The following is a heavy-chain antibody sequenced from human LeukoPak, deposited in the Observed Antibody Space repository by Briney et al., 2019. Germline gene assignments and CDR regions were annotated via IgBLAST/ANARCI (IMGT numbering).Heavy chain of an antibody. D-gene: IGHD6-13*01. V-gene: IGHV3-7*01. CDR3: AREIAAAAYNWFDP. CDR2: IKQDGSEK. CDR1: GFTFSSYW. Sequence: GGSLRLSCAASGFTFSSYWMSWVRQAPGKVLEWVANIKQDGSEKYYVDSVKGRFTISRDNAKNSLYLQMNSLRAEDTAVYYCAREIAAAAYNWFDPWGQGTLVTVSS. J-gene: IGHJ5*02.